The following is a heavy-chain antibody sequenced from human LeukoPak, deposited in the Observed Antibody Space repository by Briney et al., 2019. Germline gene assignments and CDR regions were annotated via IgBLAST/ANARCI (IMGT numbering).Heavy chain of an antibody. J-gene: IGHJ4*02. CDR3: ARRDGYKLTSDY. Sequence: SVKVSCKASGGTFSSYAISWVRQAPGQGLEWMGRIIPILGIANYAQKFQGRVTITADKSTSTAYMELSSLRSEDTAVYYCARRDGYKLTSDYWGQGTLVTVSS. D-gene: IGHD5-24*01. V-gene: IGHV1-69*04. CDR2: IIPILGIA. CDR1: GGTFSSYA.